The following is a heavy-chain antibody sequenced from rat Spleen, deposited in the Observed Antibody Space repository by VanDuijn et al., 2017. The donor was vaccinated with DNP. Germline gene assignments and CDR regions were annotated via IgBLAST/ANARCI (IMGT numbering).Heavy chain of an antibody. J-gene: IGHJ3*01. Sequence: EVQLVETGGGLVQPGRSLKLSCAASGFTFSAYYMAWVRQAPAKGLEWVAYIGSPAYAPYHGDSVKGRFTISRDNAKSTLYLQMNSLRSEDTATYYCARQGQLGFAYWGQGTLVTVSS. V-gene: IGHV5-22*01. CDR1: GFTFSAYY. CDR3: ARQGQLGFAY. D-gene: IGHD1-10*01. CDR2: IGSPAYAP.